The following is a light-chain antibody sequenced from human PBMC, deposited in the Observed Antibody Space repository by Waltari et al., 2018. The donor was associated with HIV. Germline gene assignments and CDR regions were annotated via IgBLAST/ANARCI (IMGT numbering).Light chain of an antibody. CDR3: STWDRSLGAWV. V-gene: IGLV10-54*04. CDR1: NNNVGHPG. Sequence: QAGLTQPPSVSADLRQTATLTCTGNNNNVGHPGANWLQQHQGHPPKLLSYRNNNRPSGISERFSASRSGTTASLKVTGLQPEDEADYYCSTWDRSLGAWVFGGGTKLTVL. CDR2: RNN. J-gene: IGLJ3*02.